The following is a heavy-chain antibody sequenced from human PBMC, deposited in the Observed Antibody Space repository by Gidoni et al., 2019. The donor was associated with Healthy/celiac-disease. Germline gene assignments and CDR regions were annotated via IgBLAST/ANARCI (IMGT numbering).Heavy chain of an antibody. CDR3: ASSGSYPFDY. V-gene: IGHV3-30*03. J-gene: IGHJ4*02. Sequence: QVQLVESGGGVVQPGRSLRLSCAASGFTFSSYGMHWVRQAPGKGLEWVAVISYDGSNKYYADSVKGRFTISRDNSKNTLYLQMNSLRAEDTAVYYCASSGSYPFDYWGQGTLVTVSS. CDR1: GFTFSSYG. D-gene: IGHD1-26*01. CDR2: ISYDGSNK.